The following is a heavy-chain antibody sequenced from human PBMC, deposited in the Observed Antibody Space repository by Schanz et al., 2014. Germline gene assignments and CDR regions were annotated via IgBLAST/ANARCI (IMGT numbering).Heavy chain of an antibody. V-gene: IGHV3-23*01. D-gene: IGHD5-18*01. CDR2: ISGGGGTT. J-gene: IGHJ4*02. Sequence: EVHLLESGGGLVPPGGSLRLSCAASGFNFSDYAMCWVRQAPGKGLEWVSAISGGGGTTYYTDSVKGRFTISRDNSKSTLYLQMNNLRAEDTAVYYCVRVSFADPRLYRGMDRDIDYWGQGTLVTVSS. CDR3: VRVSFADPRLYRGMDRDIDY. CDR1: GFNFSDYA.